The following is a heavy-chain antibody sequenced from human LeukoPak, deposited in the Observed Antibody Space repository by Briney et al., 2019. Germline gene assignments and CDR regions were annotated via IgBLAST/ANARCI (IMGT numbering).Heavy chain of an antibody. V-gene: IGHV3-30*18. CDR1: GFTFSRYG. CDR3: AKAQAYQQTPFDY. CDR2: ISYDGSTK. Sequence: GGSLRLSCAVSGFTFSRYGMHWVRQAPGKGLDWVAVISYDGSTKYYADSVKGRFTISRDNSKNTLYLQMNSLRAEDTAVYYCAKAQAYQQTPFDYWGQGTLVTVSS. J-gene: IGHJ4*02. D-gene: IGHD4-23*01.